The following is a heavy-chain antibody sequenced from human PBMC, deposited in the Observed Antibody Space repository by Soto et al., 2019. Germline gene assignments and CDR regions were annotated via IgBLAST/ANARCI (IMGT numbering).Heavy chain of an antibody. Sequence: GASVKVSCKASGGTFSSYAISWVRQAPGQGLEWMGGIIPIFGTANYAQKFQGRVTITADKSTSTAYMELSSLRSEDTAVYYCARDGRLYSSSWYRGNYYYGMDVWGQGTTVTV. V-gene: IGHV1-69*06. CDR3: ARDGRLYSSSWYRGNYYYGMDV. D-gene: IGHD6-13*01. J-gene: IGHJ6*02. CDR1: GGTFSSYA. CDR2: IIPIFGTA.